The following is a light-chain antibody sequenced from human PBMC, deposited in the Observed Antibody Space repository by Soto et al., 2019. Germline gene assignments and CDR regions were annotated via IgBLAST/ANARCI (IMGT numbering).Light chain of an antibody. V-gene: IGLV2-23*02. Sequence: QSVLTQPASVSGSPGQSITIPCTGTSGDVGSYNLVSWYQQHPGKAPKLMIYEVTERPSGVSNRFSGSKSGYTASLTISGLQPEDEADYYCCSYAGNSEVFGTGTKLTVL. CDR2: EVT. CDR1: SGDVGSYNL. CDR3: CSYAGNSEV. J-gene: IGLJ1*01.